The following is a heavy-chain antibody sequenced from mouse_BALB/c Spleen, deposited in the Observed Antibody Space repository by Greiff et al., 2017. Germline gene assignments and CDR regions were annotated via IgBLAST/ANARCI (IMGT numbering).Heavy chain of an antibody. CDR2: ISNGGGST. V-gene: IGHV5-12-2*01. Sequence: EVKLMESGGGLVQPGGSLKLSCAASGFTFSSYTMSWVRQTPEKRLEWVAYISNGGGSTYYPDTVKGRFTISRDNAKNTLYLQMSSLKSEDTAMYYCARHADGSSYWYFDGWGAGTTVTVAS. CDR3: ARHADGSSYWYFDG. J-gene: IGHJ1*01. D-gene: IGHD1-1*01. CDR1: GFTFSSYT.